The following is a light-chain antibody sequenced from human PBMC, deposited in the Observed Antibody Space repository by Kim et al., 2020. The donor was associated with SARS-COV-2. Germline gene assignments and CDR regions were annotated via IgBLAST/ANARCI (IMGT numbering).Light chain of an antibody. CDR3: QQYNRYLYT. J-gene: IGKJ2*01. CDR2: DAS. CDR1: QSIGRC. Sequence: SASVGDRVSITCRASQSIGRCLVLYQQKPGKAPNLLIYDASSLQSGLPSSFSGSGSGTELTLTISSLQSDDFATYYCQQYNRYLYTFGQGTKLEI. V-gene: IGKV1-5*01.